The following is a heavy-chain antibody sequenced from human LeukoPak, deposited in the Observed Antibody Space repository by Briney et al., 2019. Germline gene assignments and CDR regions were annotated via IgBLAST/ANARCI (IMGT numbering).Heavy chain of an antibody. V-gene: IGHV3-7*04. CDR3: ARPTAVTLVDAFNI. D-gene: IGHD4-17*01. CDR1: GFNSSSYW. CDR2: IKQDGTEK. Sequence: GGSLRLSCAAAGFNSSSYWMTWVRQAPGKGLEWVANIKQDGTEKYCVDSVKGRFTISRDNAKNSLYLQMNSLRDVDTAVYFCARPTAVTLVDAFNIWGLGTMVTVSS. J-gene: IGHJ3*02.